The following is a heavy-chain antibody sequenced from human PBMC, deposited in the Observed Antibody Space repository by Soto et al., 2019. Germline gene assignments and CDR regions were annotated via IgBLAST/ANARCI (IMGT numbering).Heavy chain of an antibody. D-gene: IGHD2-2*01. V-gene: IGHV4-31*03. Sequence: SETLSLTCTVSGGSISSGGYYWSWIRQHPGKGLEWIGYIYYSGSTYYNPSLKSRVTISVDTSKNQFSLKLSSVTAADTAVYYCARDLGVVPAANYYYYYGMDVWGQGTTVTVSS. CDR3: ARDLGVVPAANYYYYYGMDV. CDR2: IYYSGST. J-gene: IGHJ6*02. CDR1: GGSISSGGYY.